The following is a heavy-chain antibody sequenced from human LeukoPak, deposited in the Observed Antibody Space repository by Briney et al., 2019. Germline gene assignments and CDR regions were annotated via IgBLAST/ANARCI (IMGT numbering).Heavy chain of an antibody. CDR1: GFTFSSYA. J-gene: IGHJ6*02. Sequence: GGSLRLSCAASGFTFSSYAMHWGCQAPGKGLEWVAVISYDGSNKYYADSVKGRFTISRDNSKNTLYLQMNSLRAEDTAVYYCASLYYGSGSYNAPPAGGYYYGMDVWGQGTTVTVSS. CDR2: ISYDGSNK. V-gene: IGHV3-30*04. CDR3: ASLYYGSGSYNAPPAGGYYYGMDV. D-gene: IGHD3-10*01.